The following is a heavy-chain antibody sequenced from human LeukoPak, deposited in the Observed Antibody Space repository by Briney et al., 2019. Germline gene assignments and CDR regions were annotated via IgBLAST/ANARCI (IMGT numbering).Heavy chain of an antibody. D-gene: IGHD2-2*01. CDR3: ARWAGAIRPYYYYYYMDV. CDR2: ISYDGSNK. J-gene: IGHJ6*03. V-gene: IGHV3-30-3*01. CDR1: GFTFSSYA. Sequence: GGSLRLSCAASGFTFSSYAMHWVRQAPGKGLEWVAVISYDGSNKYYADSVKGRFTISRDNSKNTLYLQMNSLRAEDTAVYYCARWAGAIRPYYYYYYMDVWGKGTTVTVSS.